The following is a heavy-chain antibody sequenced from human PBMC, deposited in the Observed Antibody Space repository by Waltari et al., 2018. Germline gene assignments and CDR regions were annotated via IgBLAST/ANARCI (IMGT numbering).Heavy chain of an antibody. Sequence: EVQLVESGGAVVQPGGSLRLSCAASGFTFDDYVMHWVRQAPGKGLEWVSLIKWDGSSTYYEDSVRGRFTISRDNNKSILYLQMESLRVEDTASYYCIRASRRGTSLEYWGQGTLVTVSS. CDR3: IRASRRGTSLEY. J-gene: IGHJ4*02. CDR1: GFTFDDYV. D-gene: IGHD3-16*01. CDR2: IKWDGSST. V-gene: IGHV3-43D*03.